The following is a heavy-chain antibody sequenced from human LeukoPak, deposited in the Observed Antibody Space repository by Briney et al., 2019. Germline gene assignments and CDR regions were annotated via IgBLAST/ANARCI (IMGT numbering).Heavy chain of an antibody. CDR3: ARGGGAVSGYWYFDL. CDR2: ISHDGSNK. D-gene: IGHD6-19*01. Sequence: GRSLRLSCAASGFTFSTYALHWVRQAPGKGLDWVAVISHDGSNKYYPDSVKGRFTISRDNSENTVYLQMNSLRPEDTALYYCARGGGAVSGYWYFDLWGRGTLVTVSS. J-gene: IGHJ2*01. V-gene: IGHV3-30-3*01. CDR1: GFTFSTYA.